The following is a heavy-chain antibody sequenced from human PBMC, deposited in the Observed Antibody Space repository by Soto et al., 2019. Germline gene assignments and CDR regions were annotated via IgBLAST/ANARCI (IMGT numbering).Heavy chain of an antibody. V-gene: IGHV1-69*01. CDR2: IIPIFGTA. CDR3: ARERTTVVTWYFDL. J-gene: IGHJ2*01. CDR1: GGTFSSYA. Sequence: QVQLVQSGAEVKKPGSSVKVSCKASGGTFSSYAISWVRQAPGQGLEWMGGIIPIFGTANYAKKFQGRVTISADESTSTVYMELSSLRSEDAAVYYCARERTTVVTWYFDLWGRGTLVTVSS. D-gene: IGHD2-21*02.